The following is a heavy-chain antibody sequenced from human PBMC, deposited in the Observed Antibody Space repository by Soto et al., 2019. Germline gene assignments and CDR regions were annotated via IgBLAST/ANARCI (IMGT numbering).Heavy chain of an antibody. CDR3: ARDRATIFGVVIEPEYYFDY. V-gene: IGHV4-4*07. Sequence: SETLSLTCTVSGGSISSYYWSWIRQPAGKGLEWIGRIYTSGSTNYNPSLKSRVTMSVDTSKNQFSLKLSSVTAADTAVYYCARDRATIFGVVIEPEYYFDYWGQGTLVTVSS. CDR2: IYTSGST. J-gene: IGHJ4*02. CDR1: GGSISSYY. D-gene: IGHD3-3*01.